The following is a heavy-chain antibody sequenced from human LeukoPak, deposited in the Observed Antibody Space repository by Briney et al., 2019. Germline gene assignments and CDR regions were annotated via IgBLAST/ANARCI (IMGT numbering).Heavy chain of an antibody. Sequence: GGSLRLSCAASGFTFSIYSMSWVRQAPGKGLEWVSYISSSNKYIYYADSVKGRFTISRDNAKNSLFLQMNSLRAGDTAVYYCAREKASTTGTTDYDYWGQGTLVTVSS. CDR1: GFTFSIYS. J-gene: IGHJ4*02. V-gene: IGHV3-21*01. D-gene: IGHD1-1*01. CDR2: ISSSNKYI. CDR3: AREKASTTGTTDYDY.